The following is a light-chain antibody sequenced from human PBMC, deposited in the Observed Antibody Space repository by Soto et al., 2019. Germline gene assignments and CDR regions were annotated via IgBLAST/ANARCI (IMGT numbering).Light chain of an antibody. CDR3: QQYDDWPFT. V-gene: IGKV3-15*01. Sequence: IVMTQSPATLSVSSGERATLSCRASQRVSSNLAWFQQKPGQTPRLLIYGASIRATGVPARFSGSGSGADFTLTISSLQSEDFAIYYCQQYDDWPFTFGQGTRLDIK. J-gene: IGKJ5*01. CDR2: GAS. CDR1: QRVSSN.